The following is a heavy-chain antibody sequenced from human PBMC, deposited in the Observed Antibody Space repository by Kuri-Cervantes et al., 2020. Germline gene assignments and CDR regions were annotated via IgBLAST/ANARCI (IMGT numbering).Heavy chain of an antibody. Sequence: LSLTCAASGFTFSSYGMHWVRQAPGKGLEWVAVISYDGSNKYYADSVKGQFTISRDNSKNTLYLQMNSLRAEDTSIYYCARDLGGIQLWDMFDYWGQGTLVTVSS. CDR1: GFTFSSYG. D-gene: IGHD5-18*01. CDR2: ISYDGSNK. CDR3: ARDLGGIQLWDMFDY. V-gene: IGHV3-30*03. J-gene: IGHJ4*02.